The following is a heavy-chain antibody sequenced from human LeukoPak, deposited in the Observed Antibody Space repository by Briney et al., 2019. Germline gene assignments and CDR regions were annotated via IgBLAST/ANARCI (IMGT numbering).Heavy chain of an antibody. Sequence: GGSLRLSCAASGFTFSSYWMNWVRQAPGKGLEWVANIKKDGSEKNYVDSVKGRFAISRDNAKNSLYLQMDGLRVEDTAVYYCARSRYDDYWGQGTLVTVSS. CDR3: ARSRYDDY. V-gene: IGHV3-7*01. J-gene: IGHJ4*02. CDR1: GFTFSSYW. CDR2: IKKDGSEK. D-gene: IGHD2-15*01.